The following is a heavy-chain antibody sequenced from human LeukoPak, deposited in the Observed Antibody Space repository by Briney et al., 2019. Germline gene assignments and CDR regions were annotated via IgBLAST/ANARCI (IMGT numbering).Heavy chain of an antibody. CDR1: GFTISSYS. J-gene: IGHJ4*02. Sequence: GGSLSLSCAASGFTISSYSMNWVRQAPGKGLEWVSSISSSSSYIYYADSVKGRFTISRDNAKNSLYLQMNSLRAEDMAVYYCARGAGKNYWGQGTLVTVSS. CDR3: ARGAGKNY. D-gene: IGHD6-13*01. V-gene: IGHV3-21*01. CDR2: ISSSSSYI.